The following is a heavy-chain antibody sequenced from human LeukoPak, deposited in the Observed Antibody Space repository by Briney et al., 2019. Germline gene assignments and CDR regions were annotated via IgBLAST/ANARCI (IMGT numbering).Heavy chain of an antibody. Sequence: AGGSLRLSCAASGFTFSSYAMSWVRQAPGKGLEWVSAISGSGGCTYYADSVKGRFTISRDNSKNTLYLQMNSLRAEDTAVYYCLTRSLVTVSGNYYMDVWGKGTTVSVSS. CDR1: GFTFSSYA. J-gene: IGHJ6*03. CDR2: ISGSGGCT. D-gene: IGHD1-26*01. CDR3: LTRSLVTVSGNYYMDV. V-gene: IGHV3-23*01.